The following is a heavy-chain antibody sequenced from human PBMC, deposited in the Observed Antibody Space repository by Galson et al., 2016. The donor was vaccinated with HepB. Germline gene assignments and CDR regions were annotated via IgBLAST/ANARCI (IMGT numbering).Heavy chain of an antibody. CDR2: IKEDGSEG. D-gene: IGHD3-22*01. V-gene: IGHV3-7*03. CDR1: GFTFSYFW. CDR3: AREYYFNSSGYGALGY. J-gene: IGHJ4*02. Sequence: SLRLSCAASGFTFSYFWMTWVRQAPGKGLEWVANIKEDGSEGYYVDSVRGRFAISRDDAKNSLYLHMNSLRAEDTAVYYCAREYYFNSSGYGALGYWGQGTLVTVSS.